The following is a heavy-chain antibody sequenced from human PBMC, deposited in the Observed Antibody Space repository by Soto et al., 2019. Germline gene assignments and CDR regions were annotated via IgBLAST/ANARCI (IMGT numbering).Heavy chain of an antibody. Sequence: QVQLVQSGAEVKKPGSSVKVSCKASGGTFSNYALSWVRQAPGQGLEWMGGIMTMLGRADYAPKFQYRVTITAGESTSTPRIELSSLRSEETAVYDCASWLKNAGIGGYYYYGMDVWGQGTTVTVS. V-gene: IGHV1-69*12. D-gene: IGHD6-13*01. CDR1: GGTFSNYA. CDR3: ASWLKNAGIGGYYYYGMDV. CDR2: IMTMLGRA. J-gene: IGHJ6*02.